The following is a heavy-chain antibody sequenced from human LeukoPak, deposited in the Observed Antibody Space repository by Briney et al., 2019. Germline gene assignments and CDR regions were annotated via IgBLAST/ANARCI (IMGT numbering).Heavy chain of an antibody. D-gene: IGHD6-19*01. Sequence: ASVKVSCKTSGYTFTSYDINWVRQATGQGLEWMGWMNPNSGNTGYAQKFQGRVTMTRNTSINTAYMEVSSLRSEDTAVYYCARGPGYSSGWSTGMPKGWFDPWGQGTLVTVSS. CDR3: ARGPGYSSGWSTGMPKGWFDP. CDR1: GYTFTSYD. CDR2: MNPNSGNT. J-gene: IGHJ5*02. V-gene: IGHV1-8*01.